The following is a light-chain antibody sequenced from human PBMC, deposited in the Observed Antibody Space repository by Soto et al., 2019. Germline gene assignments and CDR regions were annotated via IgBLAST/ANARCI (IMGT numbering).Light chain of an antibody. V-gene: IGKV3-15*01. CDR1: HIVNGL. J-gene: IGKJ5*01. CDR2: GSS. Sequence: SPTTLSLSRGERATLSCRASHIVNGLLGWYQQKPGQAPRLLIYGSSTRATGVPARFSGSGSGADFTLTISNLQSEDFAAYYCRQYTNRPPITIGQGTRLEF. CDR3: RQYTNRPPIT.